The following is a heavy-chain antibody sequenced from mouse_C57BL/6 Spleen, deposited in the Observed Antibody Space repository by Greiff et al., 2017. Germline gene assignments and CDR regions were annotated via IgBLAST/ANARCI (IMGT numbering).Heavy chain of an antibody. Sequence: QVQLQQSGAELVRPGASVTLSCKASGYTFTDHEMHWVKQTPVHGLEWIGAIDPETGGTAYNQKFKGKAILTADKSSSTAYMELRSLTSGDSAVYYCTNRGGYAMDYWGQGTSVTVSS. CDR3: TNRGGYAMDY. V-gene: IGHV1-15*01. CDR1: GYTFTDHE. CDR2: IDPETGGT. J-gene: IGHJ4*01.